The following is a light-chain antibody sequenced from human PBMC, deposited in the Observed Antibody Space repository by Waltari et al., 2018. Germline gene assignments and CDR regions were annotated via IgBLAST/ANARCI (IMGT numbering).Light chain of an antibody. J-gene: IGKJ2*01. CDR1: QSIGPN. CDR3: QQYNKWLGYS. V-gene: IGKV3-15*01. Sequence: IVMTQSPATLSLSPGERATLSCSASQSIGPNLAWFQEKPGQAPRLLIYGASTRATGVPTRFSGSGSGTDFTLVISSLQSEDFAVYYCQQYNKWLGYSFGQGTKLEIK. CDR2: GAS.